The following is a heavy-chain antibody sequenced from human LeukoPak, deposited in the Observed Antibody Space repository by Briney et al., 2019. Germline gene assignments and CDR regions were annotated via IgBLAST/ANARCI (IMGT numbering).Heavy chain of an antibody. J-gene: IGHJ3*02. V-gene: IGHV3-23*01. CDR3: AKDPYSSGWYTYAFDI. Sequence: GRSLRLSCTASGFTFGDYAMSWFRQAPGKGLEWVSAISGSGGSTYYADSVKGRFTISRDNSKNTLYLQMNSLRAEDTAVYYCAKDPYSSGWYTYAFDIWGQGTMVTVSS. D-gene: IGHD6-19*01. CDR2: ISGSGGST. CDR1: GFTFGDYA.